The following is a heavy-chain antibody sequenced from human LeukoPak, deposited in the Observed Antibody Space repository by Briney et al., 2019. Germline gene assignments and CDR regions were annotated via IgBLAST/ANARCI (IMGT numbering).Heavy chain of an antibody. CDR2: ISAYNGNT. D-gene: IGHD6-19*01. CDR3: ARDLGAVAGTLGYYYYMDV. V-gene: IGHV1-18*01. Sequence: ASVKVSCKASGYTFTSYGISWVRQAPGQGLEWMGWISAYNGNTNYAQKLQGRVTMTTDTSTSTAYVELRSLRSDDTAVYYCARDLGAVAGTLGYYYYMDVWGKGTTVTVSS. CDR1: GYTFTSYG. J-gene: IGHJ6*03.